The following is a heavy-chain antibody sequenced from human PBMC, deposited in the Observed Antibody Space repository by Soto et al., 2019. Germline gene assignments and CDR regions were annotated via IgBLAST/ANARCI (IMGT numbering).Heavy chain of an antibody. V-gene: IGHV4-4*02. CDR3: ARGTFLGSIAARFLDY. CDR2: IYHSGSP. Sequence: SETLSLTCAVSGGSISSSNWWSWVRQPPGQGLEWIGEIYHSGSPNYNPSLKSRVTISVDKSKNQFSLKLSSVTAADTAVYYCARGTFLGSIAARFLDYWGQGTLVTVSS. D-gene: IGHD6-6*01. J-gene: IGHJ4*02. CDR1: GGSISSSNW.